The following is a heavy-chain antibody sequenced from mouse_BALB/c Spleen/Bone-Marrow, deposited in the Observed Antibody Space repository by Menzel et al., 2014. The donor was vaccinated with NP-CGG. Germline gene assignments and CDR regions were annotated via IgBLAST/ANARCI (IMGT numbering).Heavy chain of an antibody. Sequence: EVKLQESGPGLMQPSHTLSISCAASGFSLTDYYMNWVRQPPGKALEWLGFIRTNGDGYSKASIASVQGSINIYTNGYTTYNRAFVNSLSTSNRDNKRRVLLHKISPQTDEEAISYCGRKKRGRYPLDYWGQGTSLTVSS. J-gene: IGHJ4*01. CDR2: IRTNGDGYSK. CDR3: VLLHKISPQTDEEAISYCGRKKRGRYPLDY. D-gene: IGHD2-2*01. CDR1: GFSLTDYY. V-gene: IGHV7-3*02.